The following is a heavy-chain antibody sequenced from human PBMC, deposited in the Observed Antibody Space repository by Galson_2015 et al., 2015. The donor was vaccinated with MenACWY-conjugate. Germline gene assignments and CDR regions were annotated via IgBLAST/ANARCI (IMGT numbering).Heavy chain of an antibody. V-gene: IGHV3-74*01. Sequence: SLRLSCAASGFTFNNYWMHWVRQPPGKGLEWISYIGADGSFSNYADSVKGRFTISTDNAKNMVYLQMDGLGDEDTAVYFCARDNNWSFDSWGQGTLVTVSS. D-gene: IGHD1-1*01. J-gene: IGHJ4*02. CDR3: ARDNNWSFDS. CDR2: IGADGSFS. CDR1: GFTFNNYW.